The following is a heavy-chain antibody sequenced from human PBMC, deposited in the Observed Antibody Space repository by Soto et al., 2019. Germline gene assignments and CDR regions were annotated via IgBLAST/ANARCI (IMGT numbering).Heavy chain of an antibody. CDR2: ISSSSSYI. CDR1: GFTFSSYG. D-gene: IGHD1-26*01. CDR3: ARDLVVGATTSYYGIDV. V-gene: IGHV3-21*01. J-gene: IGHJ6*02. Sequence: PGGSLRLSCEVSGFTFSSYGMNWVRQAPDKGLEWVSSISSSSSYIYYADSVKGRFTISRDNAKNSLYLQMNSLRAEDTAVYYCARDLVVGATTSYYGIDVWGQGTTVTVSS.